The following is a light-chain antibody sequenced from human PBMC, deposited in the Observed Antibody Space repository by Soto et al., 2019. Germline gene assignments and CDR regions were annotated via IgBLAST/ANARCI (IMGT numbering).Light chain of an antibody. Sequence: DIQMTQSPSSVSASVGDRVTITCRASQDISRWLAWYQQKPGKAPSLLIYDASNLESGVPSRFSGSGSGTEFTITISSLQPEDSATFYFQQNDMFPRTFGRGTKVEVK. CDR2: DAS. CDR3: QQNDMFPRT. J-gene: IGKJ1*01. CDR1: QDISRW. V-gene: IGKV1-12*01.